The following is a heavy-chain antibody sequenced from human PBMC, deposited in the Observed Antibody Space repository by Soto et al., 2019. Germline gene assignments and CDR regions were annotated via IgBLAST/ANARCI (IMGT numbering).Heavy chain of an antibody. CDR2: IYYSGST. V-gene: IGHV4-61*01. CDR1: GGSVSSGSYY. J-gene: IGHJ5*02. D-gene: IGHD1-1*01. Sequence: SETLSLTCTVSGGSVSSGSYYWSWIRQPPGKGLEWIGYIYYSGSTNYNPSLKSRVTISVDTSKNQFSLKLSSVTAADTAVYYCARASGYHNWFDPWGQGTLVTVSS. CDR3: ARASGYHNWFDP.